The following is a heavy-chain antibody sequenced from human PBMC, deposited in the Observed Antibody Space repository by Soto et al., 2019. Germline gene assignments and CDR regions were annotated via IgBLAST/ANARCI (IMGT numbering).Heavy chain of an antibody. CDR2: IYYSGST. J-gene: IGHJ4*02. D-gene: IGHD3-16*01. V-gene: IGHV4-61*01. Sequence: SETLSLTCTVSGGSVSSGSYYWSWIRQPPGKGLEWIGYIYYSGSTNYNPSLKSRVTISVDTSKNQFSLKLSSVTAADTAVYYCARWGLEMAAPTSVDYWGQGTLVTVSS. CDR3: ARWGLEMAAPTSVDY. CDR1: GGSVSSGSYY.